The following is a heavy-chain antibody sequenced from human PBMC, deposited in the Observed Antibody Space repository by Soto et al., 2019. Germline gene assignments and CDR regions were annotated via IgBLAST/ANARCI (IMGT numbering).Heavy chain of an antibody. CDR3: AREQGYCISTSCPGGWFDP. CDR1: GFTFSSYW. V-gene: IGHV3-7*01. CDR2: IKQDGSEK. Sequence: HPGGSLRLSCAASGFTFSSYWMSWVRQAPGKGLEWVANIKQDGSEKYYVDSVKGRFTISRDNAKNSLYLQMNSLRAEDTAVYYCAREQGYCISTSCPGGWFDPWGQGTLVTVSS. D-gene: IGHD2-2*01. J-gene: IGHJ5*02.